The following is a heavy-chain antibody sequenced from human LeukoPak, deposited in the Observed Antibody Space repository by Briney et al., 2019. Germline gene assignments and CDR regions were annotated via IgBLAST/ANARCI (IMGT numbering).Heavy chain of an antibody. CDR1: GYTFTGYY. D-gene: IGHD3-9*01. V-gene: IGHV1-2*02. CDR3: ASSRASYDILTGYYTPNNWFDP. J-gene: IGHJ5*02. Sequence: ASVKVSCKASGYTFTGYYMHWVRQAPGQALEWMGWINPNSGGRNYAQKFQGRVTMTRDTSISTAYMELSRLRSDDTAVYYCASSRASYDILTGYYTPNNWFDPWGQGTLVTVSS. CDR2: INPNSGGR.